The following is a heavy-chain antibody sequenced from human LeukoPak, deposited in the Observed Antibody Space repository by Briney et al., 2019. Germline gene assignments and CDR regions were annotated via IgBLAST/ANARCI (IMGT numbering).Heavy chain of an antibody. CDR2: NPNSGNT. D-gene: IGHD6-13*01. J-gene: IGHJ6*02. CDR3: ARAAAGTDYYYYGMDV. CDR1: GYTFTSYD. V-gene: IGHV1-8*01. Sequence: ASVKVSCKASGYTFTSYDINWVRQATGQGLEWMGWNPNSGNTGYAQKFQGRVTMTRNTSISTAYMELSSLRSEDTAVYYCARAAAGTDYYYYGMDVWGQGTTVTVSS.